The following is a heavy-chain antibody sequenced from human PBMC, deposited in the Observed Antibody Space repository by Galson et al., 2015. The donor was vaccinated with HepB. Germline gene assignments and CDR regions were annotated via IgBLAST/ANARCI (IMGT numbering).Heavy chain of an antibody. CDR2: ITSSNTII. D-gene: IGHD1-14*01. CDR3: AREAVTTYGLDV. J-gene: IGHJ6*02. CDR1: GFTFSNYN. Sequence: SLRLSCAASGFTFSNYNMNWVRQAPGKGLEWVSYITSSNTIIYYADSVKGRFTISRDNGKNSLYLQMNSLRDEDTAVYYCAREAVTTYGLDVWGQGTTVTVSS. V-gene: IGHV3-48*02.